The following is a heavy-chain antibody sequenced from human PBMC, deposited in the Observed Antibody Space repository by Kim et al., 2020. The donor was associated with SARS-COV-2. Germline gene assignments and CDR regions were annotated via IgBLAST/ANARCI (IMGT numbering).Heavy chain of an antibody. CDR3: AGVYFYYYIDV. CDR2: VHYSGST. Sequence: SETLSLTCSVSGDSISSNSYYWGWIRQPPGKGLEWIGNVHYSGSTFYNPSLRSRLTMSVDTSKNQFSLKLRSVTAAHTAVYFCAGVYFYYYIDVWGRG. V-gene: IGHV4-39*01. CDR1: GDSISSNSYY. J-gene: IGHJ6*03.